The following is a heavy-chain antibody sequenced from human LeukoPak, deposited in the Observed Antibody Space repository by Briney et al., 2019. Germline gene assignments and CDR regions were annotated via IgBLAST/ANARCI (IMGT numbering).Heavy chain of an antibody. CDR1: GFIFSNYW. D-gene: IGHD5-12*01. CDR2: IKQDGRET. V-gene: IGHV3-7*01. CDR3: ARGPSGYHNT. J-gene: IGHJ4*02. Sequence: PGGSLRLSCAASGFIFSNYWMSWVRQAPGKGLEWVATIKQDGRETYFVDAVKGRFTISRDNTKSSLYLQMNSLRAEDTAVYYCARGPSGYHNTGGQGTLVTVSS.